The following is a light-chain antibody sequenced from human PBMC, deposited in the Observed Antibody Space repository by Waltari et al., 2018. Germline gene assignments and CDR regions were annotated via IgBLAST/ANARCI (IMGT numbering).Light chain of an antibody. V-gene: IGKV3-20*01. CDR2: GTS. J-gene: IGKJ4*01. Sequence: EIVLTQSPGTLSLSPGAGAALSCRASQTISSISLTWYQQKPGQAPSLLIYGTSSRATGIPDRFSGSGSGTDFTLTIRRLDPEDFAVYYCQQYDGSTVTFGGGTKVEVK. CDR1: QTISSIS. CDR3: QQYDGSTVT.